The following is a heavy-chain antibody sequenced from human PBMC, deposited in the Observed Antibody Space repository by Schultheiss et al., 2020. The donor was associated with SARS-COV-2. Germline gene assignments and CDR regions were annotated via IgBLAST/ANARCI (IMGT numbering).Heavy chain of an antibody. V-gene: IGHV3-30-3*01. Sequence: GESLKISCAASGFTFHTYAMNWVRQAPGKGLEWVAVISYDGSNKYYADSVKGRFTISRDNSKNTLYLQMNSLRAEDTAVYYCARGLYSSSPPGSYWGQGTLVTVSS. CDR2: ISYDGSNK. J-gene: IGHJ4*02. CDR3: ARGLYSSSPPGSY. D-gene: IGHD6-13*01. CDR1: GFTFHTYA.